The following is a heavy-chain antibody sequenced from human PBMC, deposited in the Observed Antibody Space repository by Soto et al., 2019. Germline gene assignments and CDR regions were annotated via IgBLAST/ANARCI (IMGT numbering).Heavy chain of an antibody. CDR2: IWYDGSNK. J-gene: IGHJ6*03. D-gene: IGHD3-3*01. V-gene: IGHV3-33*01. CDR3: ARDFGNDFWSGYRADYYMDV. Sequence: GGSLKLSCAASGFTFSSYGMPWVRQAPGKGLEGVEVIWYDGSNKDYADSVKGRFTIARDNSKHTLCLQMNSRRAEDTAVYYCARDFGNDFWSGYRADYYMDVWGKGTTVTVSS. CDR1: GFTFSSYG.